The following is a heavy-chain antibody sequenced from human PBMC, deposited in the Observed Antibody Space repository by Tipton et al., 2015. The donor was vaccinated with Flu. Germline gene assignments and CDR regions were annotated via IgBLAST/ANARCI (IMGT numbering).Heavy chain of an antibody. Sequence: QLVQSGAEVKKPGSSVKVSCKASGGTFGSYAISWVRQAPGQGLEWMGRIIPIFGTANYAQKFQGRVTITADESTSTAYMELSSLRSEDTAVYYCARDQWYYDSASTTFDLWARGTLVTVSS. CDR1: GGTFGSYA. J-gene: IGHJ2*01. V-gene: IGHV1-69*15. CDR2: IIPIFGTA. CDR3: ARDQWYYDSASTTFDL. D-gene: IGHD3-22*01.